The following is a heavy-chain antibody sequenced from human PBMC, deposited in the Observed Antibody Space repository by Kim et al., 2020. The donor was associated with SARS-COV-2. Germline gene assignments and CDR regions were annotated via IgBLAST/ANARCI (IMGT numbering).Heavy chain of an antibody. J-gene: IGHJ3*02. CDR2: INPSGGST. CDR3: ARQSYYYDSSGYHIPGAFDI. Sequence: ASVKVSCKASGYTFTSYYMHWVRQAPGQGLEWMGIINPSGGSTSYAQKFQGRVTMTRDTSTSTVYMELSSLRSEDTAVYYCARQSYYYDSSGYHIPGAFDIWGQGTMVTVSS. V-gene: IGHV1-46*01. CDR1: GYTFTSYY. D-gene: IGHD3-22*01.